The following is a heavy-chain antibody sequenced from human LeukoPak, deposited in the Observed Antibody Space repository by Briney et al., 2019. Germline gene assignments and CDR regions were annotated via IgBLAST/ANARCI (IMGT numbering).Heavy chain of an antibody. J-gene: IGHJ4*02. D-gene: IGHD2-15*01. Sequence: SETLSLTCSVSGGYIITSDHYWGWIRQPPGKGLEWIGGVYYSGYTYYNPSLKSRVTISVDTSKNQFSLKVNSVTAADTAVYYCARLLYDYFSGSYYYFDYWGRGTLVTVSS. CDR2: VYYSGYT. CDR3: ARLLYDYFSGSYYYFDY. V-gene: IGHV4-39*07. CDR1: GGYIITSDHY.